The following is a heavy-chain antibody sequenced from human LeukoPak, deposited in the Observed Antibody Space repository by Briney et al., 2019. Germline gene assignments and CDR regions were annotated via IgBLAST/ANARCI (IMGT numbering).Heavy chain of an antibody. CDR1: GFSFGSHP. Sequence: GGSLRLSCAASGFSFGSHPMNWVRQAPGKGLEWVSGITGSGDYTYYIDSVQGRFTISRDNSKNMLFLQMNSLRAEDTAVYYCARGVMAARLYYFDYWGWGILVTVSS. V-gene: IGHV3-23*01. CDR2: ITGSGDYT. CDR3: ARGVMAARLYYFDY. D-gene: IGHD2-21*01. J-gene: IGHJ4*02.